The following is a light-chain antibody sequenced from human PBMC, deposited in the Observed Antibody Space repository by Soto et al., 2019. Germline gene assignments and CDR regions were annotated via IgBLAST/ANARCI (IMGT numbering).Light chain of an antibody. CDR2: AAS. Sequence: AIPMTQSPSSLSASVGDRVTITCRASQGIRNDLGYQQKPGKAPKLLIYAASSLQSGVPSRFSGSGSGTDFTLTISSLQPEDFATYYCLQDYNYPLTFGGGTKVEIK. CDR1: QGIRND. V-gene: IGKV1-6*01. CDR3: LQDYNYPLT. J-gene: IGKJ4*01.